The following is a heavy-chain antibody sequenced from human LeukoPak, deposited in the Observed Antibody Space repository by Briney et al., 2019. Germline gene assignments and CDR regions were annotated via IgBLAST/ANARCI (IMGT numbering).Heavy chain of an antibody. CDR2: IYHSGTT. CDR1: GYSVTSGCF. Sequence: SETLSLTRTVSGYSVTSGCFWAWIRQPPGKGPEWIGSIYHSGTTYYKSSLKSRLTISVDTSKNQFSLKLSSVTAADTAVYYCARDPGTYYYYYMDVWGEGTTVTVSS. D-gene: IGHD1-26*01. CDR3: ARDPGTYYYYYMDV. V-gene: IGHV4-38-2*02. J-gene: IGHJ6*03.